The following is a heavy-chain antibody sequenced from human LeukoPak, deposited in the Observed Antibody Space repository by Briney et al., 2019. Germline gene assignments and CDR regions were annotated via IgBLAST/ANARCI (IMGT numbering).Heavy chain of an antibody. V-gene: IGHV3-23*01. D-gene: IGHD2-2*01. Sequence: GGSLRLSCAASGSTFSSYAMSWVRQAPGKGLEWVSAISGSGGSTYYADSVKGRFTISRDNSKNTLYLQMNSLRAEDTAVYYCAKQVVVVPARRGDDGFDIWGQGTMVTVSS. J-gene: IGHJ3*02. CDR1: GSTFSSYA. CDR3: AKQVVVVPARRGDDGFDI. CDR2: ISGSGGST.